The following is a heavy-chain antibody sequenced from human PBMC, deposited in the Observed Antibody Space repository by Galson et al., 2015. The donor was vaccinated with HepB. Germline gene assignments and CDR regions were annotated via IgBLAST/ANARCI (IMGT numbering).Heavy chain of an antibody. D-gene: IGHD6-6*01. V-gene: IGHV1-18*01. CDR3: ARDWATAARVDCFDP. J-gene: IGHJ5*02. CDR2: VSTYSVKT. Sequence: SVKVSCKASGYTFTQYGISWVRQAPGQGLEWLGWVSTYSVKTNYAQKFQNRITMTTDTSTNTAYMELRSLTPDDTAIYFCARDWATAARVDCFDPWGQGTLVTVSS. CDR1: GYTFTQYG.